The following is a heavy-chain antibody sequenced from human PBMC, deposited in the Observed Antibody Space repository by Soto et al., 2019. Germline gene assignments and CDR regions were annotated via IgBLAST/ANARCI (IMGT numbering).Heavy chain of an antibody. Sequence: QVQLVQSGAEVKKPGASVKVSCKASGYTFTGYYMHWVRQAPGQGLEWMGWINPNSGGTNYAQKFQGRVTRSRDTSGSSAYMERCRLGSDDTAVYYCARDSSGCLLPYCGMDVWSQGTTVTVSS. CDR3: ARDSSGCLLPYCGMDV. V-gene: IGHV1-2*02. CDR1: GYTFTGYY. D-gene: IGHD6-25*01. J-gene: IGHJ6*02. CDR2: INPNSGGT.